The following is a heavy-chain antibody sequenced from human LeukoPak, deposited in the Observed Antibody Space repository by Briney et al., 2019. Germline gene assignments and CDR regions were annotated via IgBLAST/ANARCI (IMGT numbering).Heavy chain of an antibody. CDR3: ARDVES. CDR1: GFTFSDYY. CDR2: IWYDGSNK. J-gene: IGHJ4*02. Sequence: GGSLRLSCAASGFTFSDYYMSWIRQAPGKGLEWVAVIWYDGSNKYYADSVKGRFTISRDNSKNTLYLQMNSLRAEDTAVYYCARDVESWGQGTLDTVSS. V-gene: IGHV3-33*08.